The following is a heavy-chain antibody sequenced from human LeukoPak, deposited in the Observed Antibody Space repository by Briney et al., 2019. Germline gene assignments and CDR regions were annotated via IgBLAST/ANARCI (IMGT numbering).Heavy chain of an antibody. CDR1: GFTFSSYS. Sequence: GGSLRLSCAASGFTFSSYSMNWVRQAPGKGLEWVSYVSSSSSTIYYADSVKDRFTISRDNAKNSLYLQMNSLRAEDTAVYYCARDQGTYSYGGIDYWGQGTLVTVSS. CDR3: ARDQGTYSYGGIDY. V-gene: IGHV3-48*04. CDR2: VSSSSSTI. D-gene: IGHD5-18*01. J-gene: IGHJ4*02.